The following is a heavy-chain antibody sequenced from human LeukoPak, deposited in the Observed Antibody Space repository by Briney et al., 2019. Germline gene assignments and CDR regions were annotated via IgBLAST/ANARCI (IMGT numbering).Heavy chain of an antibody. D-gene: IGHD5-12*01. Sequence: GGSLRLSCAASGFTFSSYGMYWVRQAPGKGLEWVAFIRYDGSNKYYADSVKGRSTVSRDNSKNTLYLQMKSLRAEDTAVYYCAKGGGYEAQYYYYYMDVWGKGTTVTVSS. CDR2: IRYDGSNK. CDR1: GFTFSSYG. CDR3: AKGGGYEAQYYYYYMDV. V-gene: IGHV3-30*02. J-gene: IGHJ6*03.